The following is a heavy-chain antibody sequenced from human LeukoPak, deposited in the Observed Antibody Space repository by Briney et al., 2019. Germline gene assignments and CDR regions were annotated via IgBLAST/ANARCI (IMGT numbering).Heavy chain of an antibody. V-gene: IGHV4-4*07. CDR3: ARDGSSGWYEVGGDWFDP. CDR1: GGSFSGYY. D-gene: IGHD6-19*01. CDR2: IYTSGST. Sequence: PSETLSLTCAVYGGSFSGYYWSWIRQPAGKGLEWIGRIYTSGSTNYNPSLKSRVTMSVDTSKNQFSLKLSSVTAADTAVYYCARDGSSGWYEVGGDWFDPWGQGTLVTVSS. J-gene: IGHJ5*02.